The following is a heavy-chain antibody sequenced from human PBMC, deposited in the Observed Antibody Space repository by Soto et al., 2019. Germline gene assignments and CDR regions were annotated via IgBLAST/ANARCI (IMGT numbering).Heavy chain of an antibody. CDR3: AKVGVAGLGAFDI. CDR2: ISGSGGT. D-gene: IGHD6-19*01. V-gene: IGHV3-23*01. Sequence: EVQLLESGGGLVQPGGSLRLSCAASGFTFSSYAMSWVRQAPGKGLEWVSGISGSGGTYYADFVKGRFTISRDNSKNTLYVQMNSLRGEDTAVYYCAKVGVAGLGAFDIWGQGTMVSVSS. CDR1: GFTFSSYA. J-gene: IGHJ3*02.